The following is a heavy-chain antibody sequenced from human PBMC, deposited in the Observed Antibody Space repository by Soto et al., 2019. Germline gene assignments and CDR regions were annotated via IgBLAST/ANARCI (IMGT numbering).Heavy chain of an antibody. Sequence: QVQLQQWGAGLLKPSETLSLTCAVYGGSFSAYYWSWIRQPPGKGREWSGEINHSGSTNYNPSLKSRVTISVDTSKNQFSLKLSSVTAADTAVYYCARGQSSLLLDCWGQGILVTVSS. J-gene: IGHJ4*02. CDR2: INHSGST. D-gene: IGHD2-8*02. CDR1: GGSFSAYY. V-gene: IGHV4-34*01. CDR3: ARGQSSLLLDC.